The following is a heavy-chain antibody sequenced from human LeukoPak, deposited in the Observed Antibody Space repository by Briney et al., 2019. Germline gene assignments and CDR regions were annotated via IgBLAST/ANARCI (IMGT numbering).Heavy chain of an antibody. Sequence: ASVKVSCKASGYTLTGYYIHWVRQAPGQGLEWMGWIDPISGNTNSAQKFQGRVTLTRDTSISATYMELSRLRSDDTAVYYCARPPGRDGYNRYDYWGQGTLVTVTS. CDR2: IDPISGNT. D-gene: IGHD5-12*01. CDR3: ARPPGRDGYNRYDY. J-gene: IGHJ4*02. V-gene: IGHV1-2*02. CDR1: GYTLTGYY.